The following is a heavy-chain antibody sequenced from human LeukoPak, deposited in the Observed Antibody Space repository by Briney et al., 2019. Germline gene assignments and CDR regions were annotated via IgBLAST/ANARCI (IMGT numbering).Heavy chain of an antibody. CDR2: IKQDGSEK. D-gene: IGHD4-23*01. Sequence: GGSLRLSCAASGFTFSSYWMSWVRQAPGKGLEWVANIKQDGSEKYYVDSVKGRFTISRDNAKNSLYLQMNSLRAEDTAVYYCARVPIPEIRWQRVMYFDYWGQGTLVTVSS. CDR3: ARVPIPEIRWQRVMYFDY. CDR1: GFTFSSYW. V-gene: IGHV3-7*01. J-gene: IGHJ4*02.